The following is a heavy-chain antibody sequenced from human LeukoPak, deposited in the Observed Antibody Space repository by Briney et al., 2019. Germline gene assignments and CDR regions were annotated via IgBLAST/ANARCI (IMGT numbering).Heavy chain of an antibody. CDR2: FDPDDGET. V-gene: IGHV1-24*01. D-gene: IGHD6-13*01. CDR1: GYTLTELS. CDR3: ATGPPWEQSGYSSSWYGY. Sequence: ASVKVSCKVSGYTLTELSIHWVRQAPGKGLEWMGGFDPDDGETIYAQKFQGRVTMTEDTSTDTAYMELSSLRSEDTAVYYCATGPPWEQSGYSSSWYGYWGRGTLVTVSS. J-gene: IGHJ4*02.